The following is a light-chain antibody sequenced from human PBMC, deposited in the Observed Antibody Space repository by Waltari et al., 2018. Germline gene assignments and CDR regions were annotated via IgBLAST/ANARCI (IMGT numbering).Light chain of an antibody. CDR2: SAS. CDR3: QQNSAGPPT. CDR1: QNINNH. Sequence: DTQMTQSPSSLPASVRARVTIRCRASQNINNHLHWYQQKPGKGPKLLIASASTVQAGVSSRFSGSGSGTYFTLTINNLQPEDLGTYYCQQNSAGPPTFGQGTKVEIK. J-gene: IGKJ1*01. V-gene: IGKV1-39*01.